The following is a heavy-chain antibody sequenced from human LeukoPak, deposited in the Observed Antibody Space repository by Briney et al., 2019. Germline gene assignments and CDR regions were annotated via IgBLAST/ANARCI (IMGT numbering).Heavy chain of an antibody. CDR1: GFTFTSSA. CDR3: AANPCTNGVCYEFDY. Sequence: TSVKVSCKASGFTFTSSAMQWVRQARGQHLEWIGWIVVGSGNTNYAQKFQERVTITRDMSTSTAYMELSSLRSEDTAVYYCAANPCTNGVCYEFDYWGQGTLVTVSS. D-gene: IGHD2-8*01. CDR2: IVVGSGNT. J-gene: IGHJ4*02. V-gene: IGHV1-58*02.